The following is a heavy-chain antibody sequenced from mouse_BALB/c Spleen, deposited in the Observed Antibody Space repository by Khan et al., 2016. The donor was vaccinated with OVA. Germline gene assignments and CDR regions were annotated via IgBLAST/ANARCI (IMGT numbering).Heavy chain of an antibody. CDR2: ISSGGSST. Sequence: EVELVESGGGLVKPGGSLKLSCAASGFTFSSYVMSWVRQSPEKRLEWVAEISSGGSSTYYPDTVTGRFIISRDNAKNTLYLERSRLRSEEPGMYYCASEYGSSYKGYFDYWGQGTTLTVSS. D-gene: IGHD1-1*01. V-gene: IGHV5-9-4*01. CDR3: ASEYGSSYKGYFDY. CDR1: GFTFSSYV. J-gene: IGHJ2*01.